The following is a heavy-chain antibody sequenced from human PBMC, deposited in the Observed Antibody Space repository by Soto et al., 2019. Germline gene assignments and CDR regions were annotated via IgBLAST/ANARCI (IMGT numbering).Heavy chain of an antibody. CDR2: ISGSGGST. V-gene: IGHV3-23*01. J-gene: IGHJ5*02. CDR3: AKDRLRLGELRSNWFDP. Sequence: EVQLLESGGGLVQPGGSLRLSCAASGFTFRSYAMSWVRQAPGKGLEWVSAISGSGGSTYYADSVKGRFTISRDNSKKTVYRQMNSLRAEDTAVYYCAKDRLRLGELRSNWFDPWGQGTLVTVSS. D-gene: IGHD3-16*01. CDR1: GFTFRSYA.